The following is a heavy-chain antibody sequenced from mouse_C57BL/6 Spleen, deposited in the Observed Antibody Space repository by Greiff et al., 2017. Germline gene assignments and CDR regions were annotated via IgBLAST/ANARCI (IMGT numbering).Heavy chain of an antibody. J-gene: IGHJ1*03. V-gene: IGHV1-50*01. CDR1: GYTFTSYW. CDR2: IDPSDSYT. Sequence: VQLQQPGAELVKPGASVKLSCKASGYTFTSYWMQWVKQRPGQGLEWIGEIDPSDSYTNYNQKFKGKATLTVDTSSSTAYMQLSSLTSEDSAVYYCARAQATGWYFDVWGTGTTVTVSS. CDR3: ARAQATGWYFDV. D-gene: IGHD3-2*02.